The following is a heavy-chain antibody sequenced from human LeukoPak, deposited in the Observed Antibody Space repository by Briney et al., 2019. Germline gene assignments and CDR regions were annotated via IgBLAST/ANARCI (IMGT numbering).Heavy chain of an antibody. V-gene: IGHV4-39*02. CDR1: GGSISSNSYY. J-gene: IGHJ4*02. CDR2: IYYSGST. CDR3: ARESSGYDFFPLFYFDY. D-gene: IGHD5-12*01. Sequence: SETLSLTCTVSGGSISSNSYYWGWIRQPPGKELEWIGTIYYSGSTYYNASLKSRVTISVDTSKNQFSLKLSSVTAADTAIYYCARESSGYDFFPLFYFDYWGQGTLVTVSS.